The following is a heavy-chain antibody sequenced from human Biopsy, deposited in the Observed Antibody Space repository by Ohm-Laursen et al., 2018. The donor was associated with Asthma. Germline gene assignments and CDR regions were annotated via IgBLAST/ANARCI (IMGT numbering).Heavy chain of an antibody. CDR2: ISYTGSA. V-gene: IGHV4-39*01. CDR1: GGSMSSSSYY. Sequence: SDTLSLTCTVSGGSMSSSSYYWGWIRQPPGKGLEWMGSISYTGSAYHKPSLKVRVTISVDTPKNHFSLKRSSVTAADTAVYYCARHWDWGSFFDYWGQGTPVTVSS. CDR3: ARHWDWGSFFDY. J-gene: IGHJ4*02. D-gene: IGHD7-27*01.